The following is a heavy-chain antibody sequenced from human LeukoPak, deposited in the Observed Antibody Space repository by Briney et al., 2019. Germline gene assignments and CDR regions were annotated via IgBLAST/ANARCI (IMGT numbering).Heavy chain of an antibody. V-gene: IGHV3-23*01. CDR3: AKPGDGYSSSWYATFDY. CDR2: ISGSGGST. J-gene: IGHJ4*02. D-gene: IGHD6-13*01. Sequence: PGGSLRLSCAASGFTFSSYAMSWVRQAPGKGLEWVSAISGSGGSTNYADSVKGRFTISRDNSKNTLYLQMNSLRAEDTAVYYCAKPGDGYSSSWYATFDYWGQGTLVTVSS. CDR1: GFTFSSYA.